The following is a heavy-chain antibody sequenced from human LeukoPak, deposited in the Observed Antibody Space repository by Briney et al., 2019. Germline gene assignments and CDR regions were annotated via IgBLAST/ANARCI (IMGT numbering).Heavy chain of an antibody. J-gene: IGHJ4*02. CDR2: INHSGST. CDR3: ARGQNYGGNFDY. CDR1: GGSFSGYY. Sequence: SETLSLTCAVYGGSFSGYYWSWIRQPPGKGLEWIGEINHSGSTNYNPSLKSRVTISVDTSKNQFSLKLSSVTAPDTAVYYCARGQNYGGNFDYWGQGTLVTVSS. D-gene: IGHD4-23*01. V-gene: IGHV4-34*01.